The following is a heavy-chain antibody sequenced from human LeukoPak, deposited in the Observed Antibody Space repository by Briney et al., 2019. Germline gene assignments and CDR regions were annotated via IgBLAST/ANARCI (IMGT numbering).Heavy chain of an antibody. Sequence: GASVKVSCKASGYTFTSYGISRVRQAPAQGLEWMGWISAYNGNTNYAQKLQGRVTMTTDTSTNTAYMELKSLRSDDTAVYYCAREYCAGGVCFHYMDVWGKGTTVTVSS. J-gene: IGHJ6*03. CDR3: AREYCAGGVCFHYMDV. V-gene: IGHV1-18*01. CDR1: GYTFTSYG. CDR2: ISAYNGNT. D-gene: IGHD2-8*02.